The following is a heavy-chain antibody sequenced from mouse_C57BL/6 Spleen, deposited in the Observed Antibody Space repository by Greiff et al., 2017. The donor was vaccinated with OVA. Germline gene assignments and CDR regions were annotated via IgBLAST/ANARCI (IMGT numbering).Heavy chain of an antibody. CDR1: GYAFSSSW. CDR3: ARSDYYGSSPWFAY. Sequence: VQLQQSGPELVKPGASVKISCKASGYAFSSSWMNWVKQRPGTGLEWIGRIYPGDGDTNYNGKFKGKATLTADKSSSTAYMQLSSLTSEDSAVYFCARSDYYGSSPWFAYWGQGTLVTVSA. CDR2: IYPGDGDT. J-gene: IGHJ3*01. D-gene: IGHD1-1*01. V-gene: IGHV1-82*01.